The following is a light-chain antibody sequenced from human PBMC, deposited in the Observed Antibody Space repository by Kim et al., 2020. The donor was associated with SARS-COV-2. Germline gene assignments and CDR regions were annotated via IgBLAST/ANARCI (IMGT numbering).Light chain of an antibody. Sequence: PGESAPLSCGARQRISTNLARDQQKAGQAPRLLIDGASARATDIPARFSGSGSETEFTLTVSSLQSEEFAINYCQQYDNWPPLTFGQGTKLEI. V-gene: IGKV3-15*01. CDR3: QQYDNWPPLT. CDR2: GAS. J-gene: IGKJ2*01. CDR1: QRISTN.